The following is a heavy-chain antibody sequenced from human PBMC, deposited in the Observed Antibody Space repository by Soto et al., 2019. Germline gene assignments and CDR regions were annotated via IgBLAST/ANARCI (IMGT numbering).Heavy chain of an antibody. CDR1: GDTFAFYS. Sequence: QVQLVQSGAEVKRPGSSVKVSCKASGDTFAFYSINWVRQAPGLGLEWMGRINPILSMSKYAQRCQGRVTMTADKSTSTAYMVLNSLRSEDTAIYYCATSYGSGYRAFDYWGQGALVTVSS. J-gene: IGHJ4*02. CDR2: INPILSMS. V-gene: IGHV1-69*02. CDR3: ATSYGSGYRAFDY. D-gene: IGHD3-10*01.